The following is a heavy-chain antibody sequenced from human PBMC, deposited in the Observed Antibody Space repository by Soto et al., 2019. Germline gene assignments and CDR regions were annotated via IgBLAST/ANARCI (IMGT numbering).Heavy chain of an antibody. J-gene: IGHJ5*02. Sequence: QLQLQESGSGLVKPSQTLSLTCAVSGGSISSGGYSWSWIRQPPGKGLEWIGYIYHSGSTYYNPSLRGRVTISVDRSKNQFSLQLSSVTAADSAVYYCAGVRGPYCGGECYPPTPNWFDPWGQGTLVTVSS. CDR2: IYHSGST. CDR3: AGVRGPYCGGECYPPTPNWFDP. V-gene: IGHV4-30-2*01. CDR1: GGSISSGGYS. D-gene: IGHD2-21*01.